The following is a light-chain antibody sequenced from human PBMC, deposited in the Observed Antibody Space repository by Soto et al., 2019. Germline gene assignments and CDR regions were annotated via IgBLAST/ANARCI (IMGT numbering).Light chain of an antibody. Sequence: DIQMTQSPSTVSASVGDRATITCRASQSIGGWLAWYQQKPGKDPKLLIYEASNLESGVPSRFSGSGSATEFTLTISSLQPEDFATYFCQQYSSYWTFGQGTKVDIK. V-gene: IGKV1-5*03. CDR1: QSIGGW. CDR2: EAS. J-gene: IGKJ1*01. CDR3: QQYSSYWT.